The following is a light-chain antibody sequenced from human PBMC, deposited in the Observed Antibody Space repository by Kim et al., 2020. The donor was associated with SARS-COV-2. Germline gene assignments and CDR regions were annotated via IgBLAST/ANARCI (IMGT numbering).Light chain of an antibody. CDR2: GKN. CDR1: SLRSYY. V-gene: IGLV3-19*01. J-gene: IGLJ3*02. CDR3: NSRDSSSNRWV. Sequence: SSALTQHNNEYFSFLQTVRITCQGDSLRSYYGNWYQQKPGQAPVVVIYGKNSRPSGIPDRFSGSRSGNTASLTITGAQAEDEADYYCNSRDSSSNRWVFGGGTKLTVL.